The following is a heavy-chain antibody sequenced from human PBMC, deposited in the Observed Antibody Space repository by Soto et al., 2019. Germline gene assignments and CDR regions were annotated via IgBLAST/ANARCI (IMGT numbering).Heavy chain of an antibody. CDR2: FDPEDGET. J-gene: IGHJ4*02. V-gene: IGHV1-24*01. CDR3: ATRSQYCSGGSCSNFDY. Sequence: GASVKVSCKVSGYTLTELSMHWVRQAPGKGLEWMGGFDPEDGETIYAQKFQGRVTMTEDTSTDTAYMELSSLRSEDTAVYYCATRSQYCSGGSCSNFDYWGQGTLVTVSS. D-gene: IGHD2-15*01. CDR1: GYTLTELS.